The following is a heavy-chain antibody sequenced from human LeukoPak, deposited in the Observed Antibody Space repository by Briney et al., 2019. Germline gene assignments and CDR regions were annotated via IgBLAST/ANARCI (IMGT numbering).Heavy chain of an antibody. J-gene: IGHJ4*02. CDR2: ISSSSTYI. CDR1: GFTFSTYG. Sequence: PGGSLRLSCAASGFTFSTYGMNWVRQAPGKGLEWVSVISSSSTYIYYSDSVRGRFTISRDNAKNSLYLQMNSLRAEDTAVYYCARGDPHGAYFDYWGQGALVTVS. D-gene: IGHD5-24*01. CDR3: ARGDPHGAYFDY. V-gene: IGHV3-21*01.